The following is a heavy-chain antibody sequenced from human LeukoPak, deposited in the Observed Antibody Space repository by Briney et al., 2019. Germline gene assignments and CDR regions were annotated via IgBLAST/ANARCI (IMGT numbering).Heavy chain of an antibody. J-gene: IGHJ5*02. CDR1: GFTFSSYE. CDR2: ISSSGSTI. CDR3: ARDMSMVRWGWFDP. V-gene: IGHV3-48*03. D-gene: IGHD3-10*01. Sequence: PGGSLRLSCAASGFTFSSYELNWVRQAPGKGLEWVSYISSSGSTIYYADSVKGRFTISRDNAKNSLFLQMNSLRAEDTAVYYCARDMSMVRWGWFDPWGQGTLVTVSS.